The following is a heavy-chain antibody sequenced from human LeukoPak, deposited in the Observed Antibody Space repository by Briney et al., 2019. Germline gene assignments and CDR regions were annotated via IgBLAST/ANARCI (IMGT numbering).Heavy chain of an antibody. CDR1: GYSISSGYY. D-gene: IGHD6-6*01. CDR2: IYHSGST. V-gene: IGHV4-38-2*02. CDR3: ARDSSSIDY. Sequence: SETLSLTCTVSGYSISSGYYWGWIRQPPGKGLEWIGSIYHSGSTYYNPSLKSRVTISVDTSKSQFSLKLSSVTAADTAVYYCARDSSSIDYWGQGTLVTVSS. J-gene: IGHJ4*02.